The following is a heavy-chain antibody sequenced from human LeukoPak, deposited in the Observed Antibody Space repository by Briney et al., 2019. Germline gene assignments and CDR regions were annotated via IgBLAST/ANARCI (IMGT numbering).Heavy chain of an antibody. CDR1: GYTFTSYA. CDR2: INAGNGNT. J-gene: IGHJ4*02. D-gene: IGHD3-9*01. V-gene: IGHV1-3*01. CDR3: ASRAMYDILTGYYPDY. Sequence: ASVKVSCKASGYTFTSYAMHWVRQAPGQRLEWMGWINAGNGNTKYSRKFQGRVTITRDTSASTAYMGLSSLRSEDTAVYYCASRAMYDILTGYYPDYWGQGTLVTVSS.